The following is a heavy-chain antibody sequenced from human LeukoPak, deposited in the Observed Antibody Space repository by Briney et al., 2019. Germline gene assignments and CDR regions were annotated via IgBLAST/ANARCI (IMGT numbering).Heavy chain of an antibody. Sequence: PGGSLRLSCAASGFTFSSYAMHWVRQAPGKGLEWVSYISSSSSTIYYADSVKGRFTISRDNAKNSLYLQMNSLRDEDTAVYYCARAVVGVTSPNDYWGQGTLVTVSS. D-gene: IGHD1-26*01. V-gene: IGHV3-48*02. CDR2: ISSSSSTI. CDR1: GFTFSSYA. CDR3: ARAVVGVTSPNDY. J-gene: IGHJ4*02.